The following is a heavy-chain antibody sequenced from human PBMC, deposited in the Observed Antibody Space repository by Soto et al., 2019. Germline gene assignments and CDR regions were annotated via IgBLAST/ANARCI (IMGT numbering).Heavy chain of an antibody. CDR1: GDSISTVDYF. J-gene: IGHJ5*01. V-gene: IGHV4-30-4*01. D-gene: IGHD2-15*01. CDR2: IYKSATT. Sequence: QVQLLESGPGLVKPSQTLSLTCSVPGDSISTVDYFWAWVRQPPGQALEYIGYIYKSATTYYNPSFESRVAISLDTSKSQFSLNVTSLTAADTAVYFCARGRYCLTGRCFPNWFDSWGQGTLVTVSS. CDR3: ARGRYCLTGRCFPNWFDS.